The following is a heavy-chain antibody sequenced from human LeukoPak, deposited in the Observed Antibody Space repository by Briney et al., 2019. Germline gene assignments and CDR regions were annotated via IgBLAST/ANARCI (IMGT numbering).Heavy chain of an antibody. CDR3: ARGQAYCSSTSCYSDYFDY. CDR1: GYTFTSYD. J-gene: IGHJ4*02. V-gene: IGHV1-8*01. D-gene: IGHD2-2*01. CDR2: MNPNSGNT. Sequence: GASVKVSCKASGYTFTSYDINWVRRATGQGLEWMGWMNPNSGNTGYAQKFQGRVTITRNTSISTAYMELSSLRSEDTAVYYCARGQAYCSSTSCYSDYFDYWGQGTLVTVSS.